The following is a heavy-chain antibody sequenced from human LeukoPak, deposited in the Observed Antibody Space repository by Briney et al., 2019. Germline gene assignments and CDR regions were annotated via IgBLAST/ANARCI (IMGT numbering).Heavy chain of an antibody. J-gene: IGHJ6*02. CDR2: ISAYNGNT. Sequence: ASVKVSCKASGYTFTSYGISWVRQAPGQGLEWMGWISAYNGNTNYAQKLQGRVTMTTDTSTSTAYMELRSLRSDDTAVYYCARASDSYYYYGMDVWGQGTTVTVSS. CDR3: ARASDSYYYYGMDV. CDR1: GYTFTSYG. V-gene: IGHV1-18*01.